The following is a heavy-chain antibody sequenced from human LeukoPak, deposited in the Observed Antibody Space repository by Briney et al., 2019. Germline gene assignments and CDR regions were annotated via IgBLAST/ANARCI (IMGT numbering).Heavy chain of an antibody. J-gene: IGHJ4*02. CDR1: GFTFSSYS. D-gene: IGHD5-12*01. V-gene: IGHV3-21*04. CDR3: ARAYSDYDRLFDY. Sequence: GGSLRLSCAASGFTFSSYSMNWVRQAPGKGLEWVSSISSSSSYIYYADSVEGRFTISRDNAKNSLYLQVNSLRAEDTAVYYCARAYSDYDRLFDYWGQGTLVTVSS. CDR2: ISSSSSYI.